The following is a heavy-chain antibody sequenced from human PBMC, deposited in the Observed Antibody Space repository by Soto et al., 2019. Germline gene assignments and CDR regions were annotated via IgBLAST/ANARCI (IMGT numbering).Heavy chain of an antibody. CDR2: IYYTGST. V-gene: IGHV4-39*01. CDR3: GRKTPVAGTE. CDR1: GFSISSGLYC. D-gene: IGHD6-19*01. Sequence: SETLSLTCTVSGFSISSGLYCLAWIRQPPGKGLEWIGSIYYTGSTYYNPSLRSRVSISVDTSKNQFSLNLNSVTAADTAQYYCGRKTPVAGTEWGQGTLVTVSS. J-gene: IGHJ4*02.